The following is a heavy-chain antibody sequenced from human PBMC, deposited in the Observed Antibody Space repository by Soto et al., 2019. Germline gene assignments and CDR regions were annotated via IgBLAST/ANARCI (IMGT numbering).Heavy chain of an antibody. Sequence: QVQLVESGGGVVQPERSLRLSWVGTGLTFSNYGIHWVRQAPGRGLEWVAVIWHDGSQKYSADSVRGRFTISRDNSKNTVYLQMNSLRAEDTAVYYCEGRDDPFHVWGQGTMVTVSS. J-gene: IGHJ3*01. V-gene: IGHV3-33*01. CDR3: EGRDDPFHV. CDR2: IWHDGSQK. CDR1: GLTFSNYG.